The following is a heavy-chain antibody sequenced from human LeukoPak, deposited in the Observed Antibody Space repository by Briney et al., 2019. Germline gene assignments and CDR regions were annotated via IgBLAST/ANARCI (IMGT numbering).Heavy chain of an antibody. Sequence: GGSLRLSCAASGFTFSSYDMHWVRQATGKGLEWVSSIATAGDTYYPGSVKGRFTISRDNSKNTLYLQMGSLRAEDMAVYYCARVAVPGTYDYWGQGTLVTVSS. V-gene: IGHV3-13*01. J-gene: IGHJ4*02. CDR1: GFTFSSYD. CDR3: ARVAVPGTYDY. D-gene: IGHD6-19*01. CDR2: IATAGDT.